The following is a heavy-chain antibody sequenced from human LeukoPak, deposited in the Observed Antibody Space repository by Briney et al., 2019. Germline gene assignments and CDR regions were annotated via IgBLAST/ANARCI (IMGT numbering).Heavy chain of an antibody. CDR3: AVYDSSGYWFDY. CDR1: GGSISSSSYY. D-gene: IGHD3-22*01. CDR2: IYYSGST. V-gene: IGHV4-39*01. J-gene: IGHJ4*02. Sequence: PETLSLTRTVSGGSISSSSYYWGWIRQPPGKGLEWIGSIYYSGSTYYNPSLKSRVTISVDTSKNQFSLKLSSVTAADTAVYYCAVYDSSGYWFDYWGQGTLVTVSS.